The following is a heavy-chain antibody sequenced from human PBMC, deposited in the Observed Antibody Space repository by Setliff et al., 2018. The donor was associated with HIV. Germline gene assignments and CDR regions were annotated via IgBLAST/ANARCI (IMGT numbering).Heavy chain of an antibody. CDR3: ARGYGHIVEVIASDAFEI. CDR2: IYHSGST. Sequence: SETLSLTCAVSGYSISRGYYWGWIRQPPGKGLEWIGNIYHSGSTFYNPSLKSRVTTSVDTSKNQFSLKLRSVTAADTAVYYCARGYGHIVEVIASDAFEIWGQGIMVTVSS. V-gene: IGHV4-38-2*01. D-gene: IGHD2-21*01. J-gene: IGHJ3*02. CDR1: GYSISRGYY.